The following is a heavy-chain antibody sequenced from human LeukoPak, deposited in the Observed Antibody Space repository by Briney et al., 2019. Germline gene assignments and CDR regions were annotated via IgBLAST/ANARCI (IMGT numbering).Heavy chain of an antibody. J-gene: IGHJ4*02. CDR2: ISGSGAST. D-gene: IGHD3-22*01. V-gene: IGHV3-23*01. CDR1: GFTFSTNA. CDR3: AKERYYYDSSGSTG. Sequence: PGGSLRLSCLTSGFTFSTNAMSWVRQAPGKGLEWISGISGSGASTYYADSVTGRFTISRDNSRNTLYLQMNSLRAEDTAVYYCAKERYYYDSSGSTGWGQGTLVTVSS.